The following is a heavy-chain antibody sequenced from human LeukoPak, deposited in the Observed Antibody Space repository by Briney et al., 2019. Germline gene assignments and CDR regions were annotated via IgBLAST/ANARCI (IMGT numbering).Heavy chain of an antibody. CDR1: GGSISSYY. CDR3: ARERGDSSGSHLDY. Sequence: SETLSLTCTVSGGSISSYYWSWIRQPPGKGLEWIGYIYYSGSTNYNPSLKSRVTISVDTSKTQFSLKLSSVTAADTAVYYCARERGDSSGSHLDYWGQGTLVTVSS. V-gene: IGHV4-59*01. D-gene: IGHD3-22*01. J-gene: IGHJ4*02. CDR2: IYYSGST.